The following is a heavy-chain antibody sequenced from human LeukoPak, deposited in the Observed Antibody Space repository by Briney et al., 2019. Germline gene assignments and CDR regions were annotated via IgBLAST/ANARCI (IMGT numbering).Heavy chain of an antibody. CDR3: AGVGLYCSGGSCYYFDY. CDR2: IKQDGSEK. D-gene: IGHD2-15*01. Sequence: GGSLRLSCAASGFTFSSYWMSWVRQAPGKGLEWVANIKQDGSEKYYVDSVKGRFTISRDNAKNSLYLQMNSLRAEDTAVYYCAGVGLYCSGGSCYYFDYWGQGTLVTVSS. V-gene: IGHV3-7*01. CDR1: GFTFSSYW. J-gene: IGHJ4*02.